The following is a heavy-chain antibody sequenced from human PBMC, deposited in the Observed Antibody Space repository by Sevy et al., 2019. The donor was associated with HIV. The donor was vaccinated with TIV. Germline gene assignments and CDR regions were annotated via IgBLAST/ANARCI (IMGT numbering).Heavy chain of an antibody. CDR2: ISGSGGST. CDR1: GFTFSSYA. CDR3: AKDLPVRGVIITSFDY. V-gene: IGHV3-23*01. J-gene: IGHJ4*02. Sequence: GGSLRLSCAASGFTFSSYAMSWVRQAPGKGLEWVSAISGSGGSTYYADSVKGRFTISRDNSKNTLYLQMNSLRAEDTAVYYCAKDLPVRGVIITSFDYWGQGTLVTVSS. D-gene: IGHD3-10*01.